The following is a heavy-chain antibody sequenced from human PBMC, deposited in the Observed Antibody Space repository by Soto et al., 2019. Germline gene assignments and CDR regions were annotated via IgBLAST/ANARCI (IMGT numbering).Heavy chain of an antibody. J-gene: IGHJ4*02. CDR2: IRPYNGNT. D-gene: IGHD3-9*01. Sequence: ASVKVSCKASGYTFTSYGISWVRQAPGQGLEWMGWIRPYNGNTKYVQKFQGRVIMTTDTSTSTAYMELRSLRSDDTAVYYCGRESSDILTGYADYWGQGTLVTVSS. V-gene: IGHV1-18*01. CDR1: GYTFTSYG. CDR3: GRESSDILTGYADY.